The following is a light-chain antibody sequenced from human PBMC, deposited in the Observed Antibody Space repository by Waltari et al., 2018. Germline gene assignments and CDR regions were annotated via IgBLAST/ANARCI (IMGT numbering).Light chain of an antibody. CDR2: EVF. CDR3: SSYRIRSNFFSVL. CDR1: STDVGSYNR. Sequence: QSALTQPPSVSGSPGQSVTISCTGSSTDVGSYNRVSWYQQSPGTAPNLIIYEVFNRPFGVPVRFSGSKSGNTASLTISGLQAEDEADYYCSSYRIRSNFFSVLFGGGTKLTVL. J-gene: IGLJ2*01. V-gene: IGLV2-18*02.